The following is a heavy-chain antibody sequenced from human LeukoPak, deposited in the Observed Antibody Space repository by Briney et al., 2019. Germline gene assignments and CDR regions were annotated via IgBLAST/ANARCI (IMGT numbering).Heavy chain of an antibody. Sequence: PGGSLRLSCAASGFTFSDYNMRWIRQAPGKGLEWVSSISSSGSTKHYADSVKGRFTISRDNAKNSLFLQMNSMSAGDTAVYYCARVRRYCSGGNCYSGGLGYMDVWGKGTTVTISS. CDR2: ISSSGSTK. CDR1: GFTFSDYN. D-gene: IGHD2-15*01. V-gene: IGHV3-11*01. CDR3: ARVRRYCSGGNCYSGGLGYMDV. J-gene: IGHJ6*03.